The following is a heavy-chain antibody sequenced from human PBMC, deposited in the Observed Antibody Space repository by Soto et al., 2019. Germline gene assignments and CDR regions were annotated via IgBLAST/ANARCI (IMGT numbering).Heavy chain of an antibody. D-gene: IGHD5-12*01. J-gene: IGHJ4*02. V-gene: IGHV4-59*01. CDR2: IYYSGHT. Sequence: QVQLQESGPGLVKPSETLSLTCTVSGGSISYYYWGWIRQPPGKGLEWIGSIYYSGHTHYNPSLKCRVTISVDTSMNQFSLNLDSVTAVDSAVYYCVRGGYVHAFDYWGQGALVTVSS. CDR1: GGSISYYY. CDR3: VRGGYVHAFDY.